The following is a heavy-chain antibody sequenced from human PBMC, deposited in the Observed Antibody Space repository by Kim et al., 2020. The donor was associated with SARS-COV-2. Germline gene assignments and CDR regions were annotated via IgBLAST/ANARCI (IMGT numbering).Heavy chain of an antibody. V-gene: IGHV4-39*01. CDR2: GNT. Sequence: GNTYYNPSLKSRVTISVDTSKNQFSLNLSSVIAADTAVYYCARTAGGRGYWGQGTLVTVSS. J-gene: IGHJ4*02. D-gene: IGHD2-8*02. CDR3: ARTAGGRGY.